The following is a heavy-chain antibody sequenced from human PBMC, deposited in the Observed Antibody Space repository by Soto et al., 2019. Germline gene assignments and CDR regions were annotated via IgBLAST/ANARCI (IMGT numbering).Heavy chain of an antibody. CDR3: ARIDWNIVVAEGGYMDV. CDR2: IYSGGST. Sequence: GGSLRLSCAASGFTVSSNYMSWVRQAPGKGLEWVSVIYSGGSTYYADSVKGRFTISRHNSKNTLYLQMNSLRAEDTAVYYCARIDWNIVVAEGGYMDVWGKGTTVTVSS. D-gene: IGHD2-2*01. V-gene: IGHV3-53*04. CDR1: GFTVSSNY. J-gene: IGHJ6*03.